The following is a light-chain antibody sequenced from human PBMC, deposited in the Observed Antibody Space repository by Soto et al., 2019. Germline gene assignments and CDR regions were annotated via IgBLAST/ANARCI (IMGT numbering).Light chain of an antibody. CDR1: QRIRTS. CDR2: DAS. V-gene: IGKV1-5*01. CDR3: QQYELYYT. Sequence: GDRVTITCRARQRIRTSLAWYQQKPGKDPKLLISDASSLQSGVPSRFSGSGSGTEFTRVINSLQPDEFETYYCQQYELYYTVGEGTKLEIK. J-gene: IGKJ2*01.